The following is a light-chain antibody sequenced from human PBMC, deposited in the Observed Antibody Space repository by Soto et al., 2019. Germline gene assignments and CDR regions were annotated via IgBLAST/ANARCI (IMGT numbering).Light chain of an antibody. CDR1: SSNIGAGFD. V-gene: IGLV1-40*01. J-gene: IGLJ1*01. Sequence: QSVLTQPPSLSGAPGQRVTISCTGNSSNIGAGFDVHWYQQVPGTAPRLLINANTNRPSGVPDRFSGSKSGTSASLAITGLQPEDEADYFCQSYDSRLSEYVFGSGTKVTVL. CDR3: QSYDSRLSEYV. CDR2: ANT.